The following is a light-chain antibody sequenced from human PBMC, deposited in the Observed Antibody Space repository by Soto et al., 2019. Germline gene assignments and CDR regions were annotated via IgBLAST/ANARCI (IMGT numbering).Light chain of an antibody. Sequence: PATLSFSPGKRATLSCRASQSISSFLAWYQQKPGQAPRLLIYDASNRATGIPARFSGSGSGTDFTLTISDVQPEDFAVYYCHQRQSWPRTFGQGTKVDIK. J-gene: IGKJ1*01. CDR2: DAS. CDR1: QSISSF. V-gene: IGKV3-11*01. CDR3: HQRQSWPRT.